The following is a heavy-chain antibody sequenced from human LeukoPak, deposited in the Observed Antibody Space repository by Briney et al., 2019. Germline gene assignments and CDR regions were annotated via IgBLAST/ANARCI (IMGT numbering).Heavy chain of an antibody. CDR3: AKAGGSMWYSPQFDY. D-gene: IGHD6-13*01. J-gene: IGHJ4*02. Sequence: GGSLRLSCAASGFTFSSYGMHWVRQAPGQGLEWVAVIWFDGSTKYYGDSVKGRFTISRDNSKGTLYLQLNSLRVDDTAIYYCAKAGGSMWYSPQFDYWGPGTPVTVSS. CDR1: GFTFSSYG. CDR2: IWFDGSTK. V-gene: IGHV3-33*06.